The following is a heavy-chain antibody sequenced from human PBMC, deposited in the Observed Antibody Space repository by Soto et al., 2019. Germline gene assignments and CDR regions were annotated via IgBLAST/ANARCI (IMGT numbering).Heavy chain of an antibody. Sequence: QVQLVQSGAEVKKPGASVKVSCKASGYTFTSYDINWVRQATGQGLEWMGWMNPNSGNTGYAQKFQGRVTXXRXTXXSTADMELSSLRSEDTAVYYCARDKYSSSPKYVQHWGQGTLVTGSS. CDR3: ARDKYSSSPKYVQH. CDR2: MNPNSGNT. D-gene: IGHD6-13*01. V-gene: IGHV1-8*01. J-gene: IGHJ1*01. CDR1: GYTFTSYD.